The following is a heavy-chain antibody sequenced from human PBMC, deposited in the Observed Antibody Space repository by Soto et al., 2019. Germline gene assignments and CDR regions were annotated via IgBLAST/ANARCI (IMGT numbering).Heavy chain of an antibody. CDR3: AHSAKTGYSSSWFRGNWFDP. V-gene: IGHV2-5*02. D-gene: IGHD6-13*01. CDR1: GFALSTSGVG. Sequence: GSGPTLVNPTQTLTLTCTFSGFALSTSGVGVGWIRQPPGKALEWLALIYWDDDKRYSPSLKSRLTITKDTSKNQGVLTMTNMDPVDTATYYCAHSAKTGYSSSWFRGNWFDPWGQGTLVTVSS. J-gene: IGHJ5*02. CDR2: IYWDDDK.